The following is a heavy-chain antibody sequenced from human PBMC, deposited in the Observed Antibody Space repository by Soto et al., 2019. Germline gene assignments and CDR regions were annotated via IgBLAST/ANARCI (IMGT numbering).Heavy chain of an antibody. CDR3: AADIITIFGVVNDFDY. Sequence: AVKVSGKACGFTFTSSAVQWVRQARGQRLEWIGWIVVGSGNTNYAQKFQERVTITRDMSTSTAYMELSSLRSEDTAVYYCAADIITIFGVVNDFDYWGQGTLVTVSS. D-gene: IGHD3-3*01. J-gene: IGHJ4*02. CDR2: IVVGSGNT. V-gene: IGHV1-58*01. CDR1: GFTFTSSA.